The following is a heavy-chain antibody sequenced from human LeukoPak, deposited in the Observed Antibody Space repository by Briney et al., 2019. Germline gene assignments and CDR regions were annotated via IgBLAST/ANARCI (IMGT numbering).Heavy chain of an antibody. CDR2: ISYDGSNK. Sequence: GGSLRLSCAASGFTFSSYGMHWVRQAPGKGLEWVAVISYDGSNKYYADSVKGRFTISRDNSKNTLYLQMNSLRAEDTAVYYCAKSPQYSSGWHVENFDYWGQGTLVTVSS. V-gene: IGHV3-30*18. D-gene: IGHD6-19*01. J-gene: IGHJ4*02. CDR3: AKSPQYSSGWHVENFDY. CDR1: GFTFSSYG.